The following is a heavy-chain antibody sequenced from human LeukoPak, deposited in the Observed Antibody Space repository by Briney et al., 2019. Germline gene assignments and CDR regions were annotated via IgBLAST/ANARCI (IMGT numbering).Heavy chain of an antibody. J-gene: IGHJ4*02. Sequence: GGSLRLSCAASGFTFSNYGMHWVRQAPGKGLEWVTFIRYDGRNKYYADSVKGRFTISRDNSKNTLYLQMNSLRAEDTAVYYCAKIAYYYDRNYFDYWGQGTLVTVSS. D-gene: IGHD3-22*01. CDR3: AKIAYYYDRNYFDY. CDR2: IRYDGRNK. V-gene: IGHV3-30*02. CDR1: GFTFSNYG.